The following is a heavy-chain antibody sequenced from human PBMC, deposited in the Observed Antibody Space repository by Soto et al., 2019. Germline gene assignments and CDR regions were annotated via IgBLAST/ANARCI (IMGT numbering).Heavy chain of an antibody. CDR1: GFTFSINY. D-gene: IGHD5-18*01. Sequence: GGSLRLSGAASGFTFSINYMGWVRQAPGKGLEWVSVIYSGGSTYYADSVKGRFTISRDNSKNTLYLQMNSLRAEDTAVYYCARDGSRGYSYGFAFDIWGQGTMVTV. CDR3: ARDGSRGYSYGFAFDI. CDR2: IYSGGST. J-gene: IGHJ3*02. V-gene: IGHV3-53*01.